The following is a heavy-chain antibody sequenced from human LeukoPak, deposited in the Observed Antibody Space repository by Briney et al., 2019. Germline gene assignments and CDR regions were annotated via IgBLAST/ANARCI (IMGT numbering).Heavy chain of an antibody. CDR2: ISWNSGSI. Sequence: SLRLSCAASGFTFDDYAMHWVRQAPGKGLEWVSGISWNSGSIGYADSVKGRFTISRGNAKNSLYLQMNSLRAEDMALYYCAKGSTLYARFDYWGQGTLVTVSS. CDR3: AKGSTLYARFDY. J-gene: IGHJ4*02. D-gene: IGHD5/OR15-5a*01. V-gene: IGHV3-9*03. CDR1: GFTFDDYA.